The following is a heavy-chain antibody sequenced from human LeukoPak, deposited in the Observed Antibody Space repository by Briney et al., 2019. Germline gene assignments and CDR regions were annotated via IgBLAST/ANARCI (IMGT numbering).Heavy chain of an antibody. Sequence: PGGSLRLSCAASGFTFSSYSMNWVRQAPGKGLEWVSSISSSSSYIYYADSVKGRFTISRDNVKNSLYLQMNSLRAEDTAVYYCARVGPLRYFDWLLIGVFDYWGQGTLVTVSS. CDR3: ARVGPLRYFDWLLIGVFDY. CDR1: GFTFSSYS. CDR2: ISSSSSYI. D-gene: IGHD3-9*01. V-gene: IGHV3-21*01. J-gene: IGHJ4*02.